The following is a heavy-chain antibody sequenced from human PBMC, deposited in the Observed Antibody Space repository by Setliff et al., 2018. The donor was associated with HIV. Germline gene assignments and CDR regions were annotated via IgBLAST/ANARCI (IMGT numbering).Heavy chain of an antibody. CDR1: GGSISSYY. J-gene: IGHJ3*02. CDR2: ISNSGKI. CDR3: ARTVPHSAAQDAFDI. D-gene: IGHD4-4*01. Sequence: SETLSLTCTVSGGSISSYYWSWIRQPPGKGLAWIGYISNSGKIYYDPSLNSRVTLSADTSKNQLSLKLTSVTAEDTGVYYCARTVPHSAAQDAFDIWGQGTVVTVSS. V-gene: IGHV4-59*04.